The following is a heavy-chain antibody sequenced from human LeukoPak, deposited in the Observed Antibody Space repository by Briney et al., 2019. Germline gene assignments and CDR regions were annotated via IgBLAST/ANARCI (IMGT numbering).Heavy chain of an antibody. CDR2: ISGSGGST. CDR3: AKDLNGRAFDI. V-gene: IGHV3-23*01. CDR1: GFTFSSYA. D-gene: IGHD2-8*01. Sequence: AGSLRLSCAASGFTFSSYAMSWVRQAPGKGPEWVSAISGSGGSTYYEDSVKGRFTISRDNSKNTLYLSRHRTTPEMTAVDNCAKDLNGRAFDIWGQGTMVTVSS. J-gene: IGHJ3*02.